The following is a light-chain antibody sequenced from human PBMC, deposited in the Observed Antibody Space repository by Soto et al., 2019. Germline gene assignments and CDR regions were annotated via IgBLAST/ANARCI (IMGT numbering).Light chain of an antibody. J-gene: IGLJ1*01. V-gene: IGLV2-14*01. Sequence: QSALTQPASVSGSPGQSITISCTGTSSDVGKYNYVSWYQQHPGKAPKLIIYEVSNRPSGVSNRFSGSKSGNTASLTISGLQAEDEADYYCSSYTSSSTLYVFGTGTKLTVL. CDR1: SSDVGKYNY. CDR2: EVS. CDR3: SSYTSSSTLYV.